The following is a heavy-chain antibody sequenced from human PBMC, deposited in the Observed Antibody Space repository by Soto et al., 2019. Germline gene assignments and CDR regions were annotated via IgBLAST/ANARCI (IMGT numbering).Heavy chain of an antibody. D-gene: IGHD3-10*01. CDR1: GGSISSGGYY. J-gene: IGHJ4*02. Sequence: QVQLQESGPGLVKPSQTLSLTCTVSGGSISSGGYYWSWIRQHPGKGLEWIGYIYYSGSTYYNPSLKSRVNISVDTSKEQFPLELSSVTAADTAVYYRARGAPMVRGVITFDYWGQGTLVTVSS. CDR3: ARGAPMVRGVITFDY. CDR2: IYYSGST. V-gene: IGHV4-31*03.